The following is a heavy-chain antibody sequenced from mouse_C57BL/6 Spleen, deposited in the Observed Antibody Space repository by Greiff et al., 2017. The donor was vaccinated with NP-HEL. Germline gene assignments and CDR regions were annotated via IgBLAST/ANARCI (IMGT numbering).Heavy chain of an antibody. CDR2: IDPSDSET. CDR1: GYTFTSYW. Sequence: QVQLQQPGAELVRPGSSVKLSCKASGYTFTSYWMHWVKQRPIQGLEWIGNIDPSDSETHYNQKFKDKATLTVDKSSSTAYMQLSSLTFEDSAVYYCARYYDYDEGFAYWGQGTLVTVSA. CDR3: ARYYDYDEGFAY. J-gene: IGHJ3*01. V-gene: IGHV1-52*01. D-gene: IGHD2-4*01.